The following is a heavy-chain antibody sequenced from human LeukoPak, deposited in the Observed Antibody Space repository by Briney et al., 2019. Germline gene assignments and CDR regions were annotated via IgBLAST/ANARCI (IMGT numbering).Heavy chain of an antibody. J-gene: IGHJ4*02. CDR3: AKVPHYGGNSPYFDS. CDR2: IIGSGSST. D-gene: IGHD4-23*01. CDR1: GFTFSSYA. Sequence: GGSLRLSCAASGFTFSSYAMSWVRQAPGKGLEWVSAIIGSGSSTYYADSVKGRFTISRDNSKNTLFLQMNSLRAEDTAVYYCAKVPHYGGNSPYFDSWGQGTLVTVSS. V-gene: IGHV3-23*01.